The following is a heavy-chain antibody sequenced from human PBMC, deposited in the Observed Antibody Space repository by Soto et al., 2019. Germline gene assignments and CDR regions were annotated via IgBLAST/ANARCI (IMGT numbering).Heavy chain of an antibody. CDR1: GYSFTIYW. J-gene: IGHJ4*02. CDR2: IYPGDSDT. CDR3: ARCKWIQLRLGDY. Sequence: GESLKISCKGSGYSFTIYWIGWVRQMPGKGLEWMGIIYPGDSDTRYSPSFQGQVTISADKSISTAYLQWSSLKASDTAMYYCARCKWIQLRLGDYWGQGTLVTVSS. V-gene: IGHV5-51*01. D-gene: IGHD5-18*01.